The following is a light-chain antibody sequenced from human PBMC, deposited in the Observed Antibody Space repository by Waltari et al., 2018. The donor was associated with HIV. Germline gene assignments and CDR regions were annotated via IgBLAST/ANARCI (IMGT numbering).Light chain of an antibody. CDR2: KAS. Sequence: DIQMTQSPSTLSASIGDRVSITCRASHNVGDWVAWYQQKPGKAPSLLISKASTLESGVPTNFSGSGSGTYFTLTISGLRPDDFATYYCQQYSSFPVTFGQGTKL. V-gene: IGKV1-5*03. CDR1: HNVGDW. J-gene: IGKJ2*01. CDR3: QQYSSFPVT.